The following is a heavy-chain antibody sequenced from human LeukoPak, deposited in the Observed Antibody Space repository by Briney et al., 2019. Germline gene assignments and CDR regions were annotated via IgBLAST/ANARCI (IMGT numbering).Heavy chain of an antibody. V-gene: IGHV1-69*06. D-gene: IGHD4-17*01. Sequence: GSSVKVSSKASGGTFSSYAISWVRQAPGQGLEWMGRIIPIFGTANYAQKFQGRVTITADKSTSTAYMELSSLRSEDTAVYYCARADTLRSFDYWGQGTLVTVSS. CDR1: GGTFSSYA. J-gene: IGHJ4*02. CDR3: ARADTLRSFDY. CDR2: IIPIFGTA.